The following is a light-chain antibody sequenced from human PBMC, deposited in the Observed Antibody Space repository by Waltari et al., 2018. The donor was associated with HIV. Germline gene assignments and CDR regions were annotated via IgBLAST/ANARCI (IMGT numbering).Light chain of an antibody. CDR1: GGPSNYA. CDR3: QTWGAGILV. J-gene: IGLJ3*02. V-gene: IGLV4-69*01. Sequence: QLVLTQSPSASASLGASVKPTCTLSGGPSNYAIAWHQQQPEKGPWYLMKLNSDGSHSKGDGIPDRFSGSSSGPERYLTISSLRSEDEGDYYCQTWGAGILVFGGGTKLTVL. CDR2: LNSDGSH.